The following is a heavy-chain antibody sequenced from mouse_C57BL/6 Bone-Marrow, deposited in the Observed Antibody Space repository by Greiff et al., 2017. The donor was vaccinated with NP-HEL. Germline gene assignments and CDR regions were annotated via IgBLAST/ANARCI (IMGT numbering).Heavy chain of an antibody. Sequence: QVQLPQSGAELVRPGSSVKLSCKASGYTFTSYWMHWVKQRPIQGLEWIGNIDPSASVTHYTQKFKDKATLTVDKSSSTAYMQLSSLTSEDSAVYYCASSSPYAMDYWGQGTSVTVSS. CDR1: GYTFTSYW. D-gene: IGHD6-1*01. CDR2: IDPSASVT. J-gene: IGHJ4*01. V-gene: IGHV1-52*01. CDR3: ASSSPYAMDY.